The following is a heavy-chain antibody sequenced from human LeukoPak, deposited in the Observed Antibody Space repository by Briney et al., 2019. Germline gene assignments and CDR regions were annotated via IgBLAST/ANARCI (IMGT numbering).Heavy chain of an antibody. V-gene: IGHV4-30-4*08. Sequence: SQTLSLTCTVSGGSTNSGDYYWSWIRQPPGKGLEWIGEINHSGSTNYNPSLKSRVTISVDTSKNQFSLKLSSVTAADTAVYYCARGSICSSTSCYRLSPKYYFDYWGQGTLVTVSS. D-gene: IGHD2-2*01. CDR2: INHSGST. CDR3: ARGSICSSTSCYRLSPKYYFDY. J-gene: IGHJ4*02. CDR1: GGSTNSGDYY.